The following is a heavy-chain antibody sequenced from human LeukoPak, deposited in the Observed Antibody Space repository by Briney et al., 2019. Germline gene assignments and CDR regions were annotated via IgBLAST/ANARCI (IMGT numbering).Heavy chain of an antibody. V-gene: IGHV5-51*01. D-gene: IGHD2-2*01. CDR2: IYPGDSDT. CDR1: GYSFNNYW. CDR3: ARRVVSSSSHSFDY. Sequence: GEPLKISCQGSGYSFNNYWIAWVRQMPGKGLEWMGTIYPGDSDTRNSPSFQGQVTISADKSTSTAYLQWNSLKASDTAIYYCARRVVSSSSHSFDYWGQGTLVTVSS. J-gene: IGHJ4*02.